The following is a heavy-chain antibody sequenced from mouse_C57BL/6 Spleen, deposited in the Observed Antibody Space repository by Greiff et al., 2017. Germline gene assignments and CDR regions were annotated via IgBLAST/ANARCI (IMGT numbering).Heavy chain of an antibody. J-gene: IGHJ3*01. CDR1: GFTFTDYY. V-gene: IGHV7-3*01. CDR3: ARYMNYGSSYGFAY. CDR2: IRNKANGYTT. Sequence: EVQRVESGGGLVQPGGSLSLSCAASGFTFTDYYMSWVRQPPGKALEWLGFIRNKANGYTTEYSASVKGRFTISRDNSQSILYLQMNALRAEDSATYYCARYMNYGSSYGFAYWGQGTLVTVSA. D-gene: IGHD1-1*01.